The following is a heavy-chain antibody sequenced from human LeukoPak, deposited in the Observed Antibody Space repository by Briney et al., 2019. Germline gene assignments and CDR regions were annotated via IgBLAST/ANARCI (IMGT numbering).Heavy chain of an antibody. V-gene: IGHV1-3*01. CDR1: GYTFTSYA. D-gene: IGHD1-7*01. CDR2: INAGNGNT. CDR3: AQLSPSRTRPPLETDYYYDMDV. J-gene: IGHJ6*02. Sequence: ASVKVSCKASGYTFTSYAMHWVRQAPGQRLEWMGWINAGNGNTKYSQKFQGRVTITRDTSASTAYMELSSLRSEDTAVYYCAQLSPSRTRPPLETDYYYDMDVWGQGTTVTVSS.